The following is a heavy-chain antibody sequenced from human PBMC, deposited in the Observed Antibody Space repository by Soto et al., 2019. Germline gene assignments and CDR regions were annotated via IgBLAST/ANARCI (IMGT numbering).Heavy chain of an antibody. CDR2: IDSDGNRI. CDR1: GFTFNSYW. V-gene: IGHV3-74*03. D-gene: IGHD4-17*01. Sequence: EVQLVQSGGGLVQPGGSLRLSCAASGFTFNSYWMHWVRQVPGKGLVWVSRIDSDGNRITYAYSVKGRFTISRDNAKNTLYLQMNTLRAEATAVYYFVRLLMTTGGGVDAFEIWGQGTMVSVSS. J-gene: IGHJ3*02. CDR3: VRLLMTTGGGVDAFEI.